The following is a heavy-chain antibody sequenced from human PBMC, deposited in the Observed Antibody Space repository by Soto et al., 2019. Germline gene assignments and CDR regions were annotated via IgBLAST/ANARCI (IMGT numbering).Heavy chain of an antibody. Sequence: ASVKVSCKTSGYTFIRYGITWVRQAPGQGLEWMGWISGYNDYTEYEQKLQGRVTMTADTSTRTVYMELRSLTSDDTGVYYCARGGYYDNNWGKLSYYVLDVWGQGSTVTVSS. CDR3: ARGGYYDNNWGKLSYYVLDV. J-gene: IGHJ6*02. V-gene: IGHV1-18*01. CDR2: ISGYNDYT. D-gene: IGHD3-22*01. CDR1: GYTFIRYG.